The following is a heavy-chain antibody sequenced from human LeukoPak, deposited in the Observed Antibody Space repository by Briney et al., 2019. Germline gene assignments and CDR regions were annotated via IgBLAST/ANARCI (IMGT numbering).Heavy chain of an antibody. CDR3: ARDLAYSRLDY. CDR2: INPDGNKK. Sequence: GGSLRLSCAVSGLTFSSSWMDWVRQAPGKGLEWVASINPDGNKKYSADSVKGRFTISRDNAENSLYLQMNSLRVEDTALYYCARDLAYSRLDYWGQGMLVTVSS. J-gene: IGHJ4*02. D-gene: IGHD5-18*01. V-gene: IGHV3-7*01. CDR1: GLTFSSSW.